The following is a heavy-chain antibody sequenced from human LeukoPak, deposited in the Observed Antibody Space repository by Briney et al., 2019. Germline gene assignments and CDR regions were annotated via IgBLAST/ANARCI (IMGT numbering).Heavy chain of an antibody. J-gene: IGHJ5*02. CDR2: IYYSGST. V-gene: IGHV4-61*01. CDR1: GGSGRRGSYS. Sequence: ESGPGLVKPSETLSLTCTVSGGSGRRGSYSWSWIRQPPGKGLEWIGYIYYSGSTNYNPSLKSRVTISVDTSKNQFSLKLSSVTAADTAVYYCARGRNWFDPWGQGTLVTVSS. D-gene: IGHD3-10*01. CDR3: ARGRNWFDP.